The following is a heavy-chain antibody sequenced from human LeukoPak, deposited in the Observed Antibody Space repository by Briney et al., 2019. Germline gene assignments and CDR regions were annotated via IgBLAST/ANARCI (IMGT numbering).Heavy chain of an antibody. CDR2: IYYSGST. V-gene: IGHV4-59*12. D-gene: IGHD3-9*01. CDR1: GGSISSYY. J-gene: IGHJ4*02. Sequence: SETLSLTCTVPGGSISSYYWSWIRQPPGKGLEWIGYIYYSGSTNYNPSLKSQVTISVDTSKNQFSLELSSVTAADTAVYYCAREGTYYDSPFDYWGQGTLVTVSS. CDR3: AREGTYYDSPFDY.